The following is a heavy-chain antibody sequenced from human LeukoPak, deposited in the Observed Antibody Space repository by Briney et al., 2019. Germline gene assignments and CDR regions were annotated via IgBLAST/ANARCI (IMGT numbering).Heavy chain of an antibody. CDR1: GYTFTSYY. J-gene: IGHJ4*02. CDR2: INPSGGST. D-gene: IGHD7-27*01. CDR3: ASTELGIEIDY. V-gene: IGHV1-46*01. Sequence: GASVKVSCKASGYTFTSYYMHWVRQAPGQGLEWMGIINPSGGSTSYAQKFQGRVTMTRDTSTSTVYMELSSLRSDDTAVYYCASTELGIEIDYWGQGTLVTVSS.